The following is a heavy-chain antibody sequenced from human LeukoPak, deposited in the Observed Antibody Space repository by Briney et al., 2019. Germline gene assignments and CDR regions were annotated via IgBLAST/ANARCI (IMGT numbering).Heavy chain of an antibody. CDR2: ISGSGGST. V-gene: IGHV3-23*01. J-gene: IGHJ4*02. Sequence: PGGSLRLSCVAFGFTVSSNYMSWVRQAPGKGLEWVSAISGSGGSTYYADSVKGRFTISRDNSKNTLYLQMNSLRAEDTAVYYCAKDMRFDWTPYYFDYWGQGTLVTVSS. D-gene: IGHD3-9*01. CDR1: GFTVSSNY. CDR3: AKDMRFDWTPYYFDY.